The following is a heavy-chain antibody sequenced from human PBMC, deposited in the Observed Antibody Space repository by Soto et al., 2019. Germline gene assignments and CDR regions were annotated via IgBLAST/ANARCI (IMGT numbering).Heavy chain of an antibody. CDR3: AQRLPHYGLGRERGTWFDP. Sequence: QITLKESGPPLVRPTQTLTLTCTFSGFSLSTTGVGVGWIRQPPGKALEWLALIYWDDDKRYSPSLKSRLTITNDTSKNEVILTMTNMDPVDTARYCCAQRLPHYGLGRERGTWFDPWGQGTLVTVSS. CDR2: IYWDDDK. J-gene: IGHJ5*02. V-gene: IGHV2-5*02. D-gene: IGHD3-10*01. CDR1: GFSLSTTGVG.